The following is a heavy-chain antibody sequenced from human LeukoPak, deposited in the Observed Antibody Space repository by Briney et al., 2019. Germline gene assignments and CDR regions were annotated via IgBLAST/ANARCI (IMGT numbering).Heavy chain of an antibody. CDR3: AKQQLKNFDY. J-gene: IGHJ4*02. D-gene: IGHD6-13*01. Sequence: HPGGSLRLSCAASGLTFSSYGMHWVRQAPGKGLEWVAVISYDGSSTYYADSVKGRFTISRDDSKNTLFLEMNSLRIEDAAVYYCAKQQLKNFDYWGQGTLVTVSS. CDR2: ISYDGSST. V-gene: IGHV3-30*18. CDR1: GLTFSSYG.